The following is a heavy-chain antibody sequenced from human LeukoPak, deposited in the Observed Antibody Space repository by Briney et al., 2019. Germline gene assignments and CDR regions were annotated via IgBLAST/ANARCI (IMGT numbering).Heavy chain of an antibody. J-gene: IGHJ6*03. D-gene: IGHD1-26*01. CDR3: ARGHSGSYYYYYYMDV. CDR2: IYHSGST. V-gene: IGHV4-38-2*02. CDR1: GYSISSGYY. Sequence: SETLSLTCTVSGYSISSGYYWGWIRQPPGKGLEWIGSIYHSGSTYYNPSLKSRVTISVDTSKNQFSLKLSSVTAADTAVYYCARGHSGSYYYYYYMDVWGKGTTVTVSS.